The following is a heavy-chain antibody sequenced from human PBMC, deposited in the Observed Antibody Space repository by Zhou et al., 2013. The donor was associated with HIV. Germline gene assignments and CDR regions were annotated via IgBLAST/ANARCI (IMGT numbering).Heavy chain of an antibody. V-gene: IGHV1-69*04. Sequence: QVQLVQSGAEVKKPGSSVKVSCKASGGTFSSYAISWVRQAPGQGLEWMGRIIPILGIANYAQKFQGRVTITADKSTSTAYMELSSLRSEDTAVYYCARDKRKIVGARGWDDAFDIWGQGTMVTVSS. CDR2: IIPILGIA. D-gene: IGHD1-26*01. J-gene: IGHJ3*02. CDR1: GGTFSSYA. CDR3: ARDKRKIVGARGWDDAFDI.